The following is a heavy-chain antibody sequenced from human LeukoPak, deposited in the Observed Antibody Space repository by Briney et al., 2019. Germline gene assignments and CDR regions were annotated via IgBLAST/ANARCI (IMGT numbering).Heavy chain of an antibody. D-gene: IGHD3-16*01. Sequence: SETLSLTCTVSGGSIRSYYWNWIRQPAGKGLEWIGRIYTSGSTNCNPSLKSRLTMSVDTSKNQFSLQLNSVTAADTAMYYCARDGQYGGFNWFDPWGQGTLVTVSS. CDR3: ARDGQYGGFNWFDP. CDR1: GGSIRSYY. V-gene: IGHV4-4*07. CDR2: IYTSGST. J-gene: IGHJ5*02.